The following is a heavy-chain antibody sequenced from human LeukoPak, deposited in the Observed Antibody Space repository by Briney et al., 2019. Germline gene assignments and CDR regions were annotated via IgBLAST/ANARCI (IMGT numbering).Heavy chain of an antibody. Sequence: GGALRLSCAASGFTFSNHGMNWVRQAPGKGLEWVSGISPSGDITYYADSVKGRFTISRDNSKNTLYLEVISLTAEDTAVYYCAKDDAWLRFGEWSQGTLVTVSS. CDR1: GFTFSNHG. V-gene: IGHV3-23*01. CDR2: ISPSGDIT. CDR3: AKDDAWLRFGE. J-gene: IGHJ4*02. D-gene: IGHD3-10*01.